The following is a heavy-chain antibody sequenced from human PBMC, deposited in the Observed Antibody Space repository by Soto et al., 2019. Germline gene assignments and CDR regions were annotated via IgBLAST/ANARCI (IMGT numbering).Heavy chain of an antibody. V-gene: IGHV1-69*12. Sequence: QVQLVQSGAEVKKPGSSVKVSCKASGGTFSSYAISWVRQAPGQGLEWMGGIIPIFGTANYAQKFQGRVTINADEPTSTAYMALSSLRSADTAVYYCARGTPPALRGSSNWFDPWGQGTLVTVSS. CDR3: ARGTPPALRGSSNWFDP. J-gene: IGHJ5*02. CDR2: IIPIFGTA. CDR1: GGTFSSYA. D-gene: IGHD3-10*01.